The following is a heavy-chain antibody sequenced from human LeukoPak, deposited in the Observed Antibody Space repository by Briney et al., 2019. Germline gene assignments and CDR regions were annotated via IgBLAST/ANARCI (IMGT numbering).Heavy chain of an antibody. Sequence: GESLKFSCKGSGYSFTSYWIGWVRQMPGKGLEWMGIIYPGDSDTRYSPSFQGQVTISADKSISTAYLQWSSLKASDTAMYYCARQGDYDFWSGYYMRGLFDYWGQGTLVTVSS. V-gene: IGHV5-51*01. CDR2: IYPGDSDT. J-gene: IGHJ4*02. CDR1: GYSFTSYW. CDR3: ARQGDYDFWSGYYMRGLFDY. D-gene: IGHD3-3*01.